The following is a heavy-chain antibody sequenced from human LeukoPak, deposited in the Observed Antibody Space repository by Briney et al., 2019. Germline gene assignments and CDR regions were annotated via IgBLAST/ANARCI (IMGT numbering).Heavy chain of an antibody. CDR2: IYSGGST. CDR1: GFTVSSNY. V-gene: IGHV3-66*04. Sequence: HPGGSLRLSCAASGFTVSSNYMSWVRQAPGKGLEWVSVIYSGGSTYYADSVKGRFTISRDNSKNTLYLQMNSLRAEDTAVYYCARRGERNYYYYMDVWGKGTTVTISS. D-gene: IGHD3-10*01. J-gene: IGHJ6*03. CDR3: ARRGERNYYYYMDV.